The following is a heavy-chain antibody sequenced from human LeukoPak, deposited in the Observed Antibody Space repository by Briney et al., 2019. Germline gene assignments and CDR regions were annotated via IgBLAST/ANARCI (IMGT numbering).Heavy chain of an antibody. V-gene: IGHV4-4*07. D-gene: IGHD3-16*01. J-gene: IGHJ4*02. CDR2: IYTSWST. Sequence: PSETLSLTCTVPGGSISSYYWSWIRQPAGKGLEWIGRIYTSWSTNYNPSLKSRVTMSVDTSKNQFSLKLSSVTAADTAVYSGARDFWGTPDYWGQGTLVTVSS. CDR3: ARDFWGTPDY. CDR1: GGSISSYY.